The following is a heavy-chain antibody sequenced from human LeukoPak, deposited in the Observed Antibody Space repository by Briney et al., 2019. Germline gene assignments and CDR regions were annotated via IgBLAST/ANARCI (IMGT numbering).Heavy chain of an antibody. D-gene: IGHD2/OR15-2a*01. CDR1: GFTFSSYE. J-gene: IGHJ4*01. Sequence: GGSLRLSCAASGFTFSSYEMNWVRQAPGKGLEWVSYISSSGSTIYYADSVKGRFTISRDNAKNSLYLQMNSLKTEDTAVYYCAADVPEIVAQIDYWGHGTLVTVSS. CDR3: AADVPEIVAQIDY. CDR2: ISSSGSTI. V-gene: IGHV3-48*03.